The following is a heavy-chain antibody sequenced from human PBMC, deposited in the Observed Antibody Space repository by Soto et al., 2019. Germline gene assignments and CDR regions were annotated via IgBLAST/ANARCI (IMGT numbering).Heavy chain of an antibody. V-gene: IGHV3-23*01. CDR2: ISCCGGST. CDR3: AKADGEQWLVPHLDN. J-gene: IGHJ4*02. Sequence: EVQLLESGGGVVQPGGSLRIYCVASGFNFKKFAMAWVRQAPGEGLEWVSGISCCGGSTSYADSVKGRFSIARDDSKNTLSLQMNSLRVEDTAQYYCAKADGEQWLVPHLDNWGQGTLVTVS. D-gene: IGHD6-19*01. CDR1: GFNFKKFA.